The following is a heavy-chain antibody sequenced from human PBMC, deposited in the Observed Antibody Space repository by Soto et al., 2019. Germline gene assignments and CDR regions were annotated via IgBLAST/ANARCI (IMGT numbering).Heavy chain of an antibody. CDR1: GGTFSSYT. J-gene: IGHJ4*02. D-gene: IGHD6-19*01. V-gene: IGHV1-69*02. CDR3: ARGSVIAVAEVYFDY. Sequence: ASVKVSCKASGGTFSSYTISWVRQAPGQGLEWMGRIIPILGIANYAQKFQGRVTITADKSTSTAYMELSSLRSEDTAVYYCARGSVIAVAEVYFDYWGQGTLVTVSS. CDR2: IIPILGIA.